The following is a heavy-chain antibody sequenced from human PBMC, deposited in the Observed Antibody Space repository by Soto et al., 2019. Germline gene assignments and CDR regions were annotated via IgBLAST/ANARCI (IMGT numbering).Heavy chain of an antibody. CDR3: TRDYNWANDY. D-gene: IGHD1-20*01. V-gene: IGHV3-72*01. CDR1: GFTFSDHF. J-gene: IGHJ4*02. CDR2: IRNKGSSYST. Sequence: EVQLVESGGGLVQPGGSLRVSCAASGFTFSDHFMDWVRQAPGKGLEWIGRIRNKGSSYSTEYAASVEGRFSISRDDSSNSLSLQMNSLKIEDTAVYYCTRDYNWANDYWGQWTLVTVAS.